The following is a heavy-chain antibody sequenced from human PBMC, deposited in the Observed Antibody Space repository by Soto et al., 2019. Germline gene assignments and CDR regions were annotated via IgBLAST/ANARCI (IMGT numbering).Heavy chain of an antibody. CDR2: ISYSGTA. CDR3: MRSHGAY. J-gene: IGHJ4*02. V-gene: IGHV4-61*01. Sequence: QVQLQESGPGLVKTSETRSLTCTVSGGSVSSGPYHWNWVRQPPGKGLEWIGHISYSGTANYNPSLRGRVIMGTDPSMNQFSLRLTSVSAADTAAYYCMRSHGAYWGQGALVTVSP. CDR1: GGSVSSGPYH. D-gene: IGHD2-8*01.